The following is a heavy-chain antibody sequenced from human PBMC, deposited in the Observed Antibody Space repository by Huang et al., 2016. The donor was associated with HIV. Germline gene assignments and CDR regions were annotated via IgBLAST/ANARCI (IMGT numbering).Heavy chain of an antibody. CDR2: SSPRKGSA. CDR1: GGTFKKYA. CDR3: AKVAAGQPFHFYYYMDA. D-gene: IGHD3-3*02. J-gene: IGHJ6*03. Sequence: QVNLVQSGAEVRKPGSSVKVSCKASGGTFKKYAISWVRQAPGQGLGWMGASSPRKGSAKYAEKFQDRVTLTADGSTNTAYLELDRLTSEDTAVYYCAKVAAGQPFHFYYYMDAWGDGTTVIVSS. V-gene: IGHV1-69*13.